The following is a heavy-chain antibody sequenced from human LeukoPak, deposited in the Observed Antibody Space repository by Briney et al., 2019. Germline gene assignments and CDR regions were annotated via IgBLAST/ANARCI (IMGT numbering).Heavy chain of an antibody. J-gene: IGHJ4*02. CDR3: ARGPIWSGNRGFDY. CDR1: GGSISSGGYS. CDR2: IYHSGST. D-gene: IGHD3-3*01. Sequence: PSETLSLTCAVSGGSISSGGYSWSWIRQPPGKGLEWIGYIYHSGSTYYNPSLKSRVTISVDRSKNQFSLKLSSVTAADTAVYYRARGPIWSGNRGFDYWGQGTLVTVSS. V-gene: IGHV4-30-2*01.